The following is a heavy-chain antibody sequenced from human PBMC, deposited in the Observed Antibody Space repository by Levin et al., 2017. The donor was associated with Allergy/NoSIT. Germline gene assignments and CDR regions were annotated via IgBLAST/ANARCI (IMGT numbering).Heavy chain of an antibody. CDR1: GVTVSSTF. J-gene: IGHJ3*02. V-gene: IGHV3-53*01. D-gene: IGHD5-24*01. CDR3: ARGGYNDAFDI. CDR2: IYSGGST. Sequence: GASVKVSCAVSGVTVSSTFMSWVRQAPGKGLEWVSIIYSGGSTYYADSVKGRFTISRDNSKNTLFLQMNSLRVEDTAVYYCARGGYNDAFDIWGQGTMVTVSS.